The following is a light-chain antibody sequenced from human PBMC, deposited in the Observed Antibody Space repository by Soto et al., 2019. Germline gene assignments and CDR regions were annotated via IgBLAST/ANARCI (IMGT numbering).Light chain of an antibody. Sequence: EIVLTQSPATLSLSPGERATLSCRASQSVSSYLAWYQQKPGQAPRLLIYDASNRATGIPARFSGSGSGTDFTLTISSLEPEDFAVYYCQQRSNWLFTFGGGTQLEIK. CDR1: QSVSSY. V-gene: IGKV3-11*01. J-gene: IGKJ4*01. CDR2: DAS. CDR3: QQRSNWLFT.